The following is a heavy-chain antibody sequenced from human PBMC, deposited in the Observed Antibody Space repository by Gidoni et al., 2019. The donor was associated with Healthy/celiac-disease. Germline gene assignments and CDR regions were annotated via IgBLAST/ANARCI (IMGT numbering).Heavy chain of an antibody. CDR1: GYTFTSYY. D-gene: IGHD3-22*01. V-gene: IGHV1-46*01. CDR2: INPSGGST. J-gene: IGHJ4*02. CDR3: ARDRNYYDSSGYPDY. Sequence: QVQLVQSGAEVKKPGASVKVSCKASGYTFTSYYMHWVRQAPGQGLEWMGIINPSGGSTSYAQKFQGRVTMTRDTSTSTVYMELSSLRSEDTAVYYCARDRNYYDSSGYPDYWGQGTLVTVSS.